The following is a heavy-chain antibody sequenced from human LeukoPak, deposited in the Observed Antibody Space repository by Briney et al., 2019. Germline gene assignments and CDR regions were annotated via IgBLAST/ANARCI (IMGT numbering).Heavy chain of an antibody. CDR1: GYTFTSYG. D-gene: IGHD2-2*02. CDR2: ISAYNGNT. CDR3: AREPPAAIRSYSWFDP. Sequence: ASVKVSCKASGYTFTSYGISWVRQAPGQGLEWMGWISAYNGNTNYAQKLQGRVTMTTDTSTSTAYMELRSLRSDDTAVYYCAREPPAAIRSYSWFDPWGQGTLVTVSS. V-gene: IGHV1-18*01. J-gene: IGHJ5*02.